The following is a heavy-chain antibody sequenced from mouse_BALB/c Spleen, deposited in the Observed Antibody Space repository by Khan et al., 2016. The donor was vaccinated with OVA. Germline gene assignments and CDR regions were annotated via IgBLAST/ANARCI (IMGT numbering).Heavy chain of an antibody. J-gene: IGHJ2*01. Sequence: EVQLQESGPGLVKPSQSLSLTCTVTGYSITSGYAWNWIRQFPGNKLEWMGYISYNGVTSYTPSLKSRISITRATSKNQFFLQLNSVTTEDTATYYCARGNYYGYYFDYWGQGTTLTVAS. CDR1: GYSITSGYA. V-gene: IGHV3-2*02. D-gene: IGHD1-1*01. CDR3: ARGNYYGYYFDY. CDR2: ISYNGVT.